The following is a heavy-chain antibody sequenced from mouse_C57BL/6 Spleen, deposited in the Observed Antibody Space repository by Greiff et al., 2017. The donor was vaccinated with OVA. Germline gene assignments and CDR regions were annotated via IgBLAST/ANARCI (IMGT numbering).Heavy chain of an antibody. CDR2: IFPGSGST. Sequence: VQLQQSGPELVRPGASVKISCKAPGYTFTSYWMQLVRQRPGQGLEWIGEIFPGSGSTYYNEKFKGKATLTVDTSSSTAYMQLSSLTSVDSAVYFCEIDHYAYYFGCWGEGATLSNSS. CDR3: EIDHYAYYFGC. D-gene: IGHD1-2*01. V-gene: IGHV1-56*01. CDR1: GYTFTSYW. J-gene: IGHJ2*01.